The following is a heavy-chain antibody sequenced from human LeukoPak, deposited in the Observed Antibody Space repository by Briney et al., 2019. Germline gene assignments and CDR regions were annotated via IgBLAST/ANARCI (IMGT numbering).Heavy chain of an antibody. J-gene: IGHJ5*02. CDR1: GFTFSSYA. D-gene: IGHD5-18*01. CDR3: ARDTAMVARGS. V-gene: IGHV3-74*01. Sequence: GGSLRLSCAASGFTFSSYAMSWVRQAPGKGLVWVSRINSDGINTSYADSVKGRFTISRDNAKNTLNLQMNSLRAEDTAVYYCARDTAMVARGSWGQGTLVTVSS. CDR2: INSDGINT.